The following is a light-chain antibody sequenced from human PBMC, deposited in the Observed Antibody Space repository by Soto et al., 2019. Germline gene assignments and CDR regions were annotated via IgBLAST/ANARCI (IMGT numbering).Light chain of an antibody. Sequence: QSVLTQPPSASGTPGQRVTISCSGSSSNIGSNTVNWYQQLPGTAPKLLIYSNNLRPSGVPERFSGSKSGTSVSLAISGLQSEDEADYYCAAWDDSLKAVVFGGGTKLTVL. V-gene: IGLV1-44*01. J-gene: IGLJ2*01. CDR3: AAWDDSLKAVV. CDR2: SNN. CDR1: SSNIGSNT.